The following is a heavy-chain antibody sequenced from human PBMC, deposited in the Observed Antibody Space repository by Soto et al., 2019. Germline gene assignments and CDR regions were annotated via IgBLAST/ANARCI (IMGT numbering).Heavy chain of an antibody. Sequence: RGESLKISCKGSGYSFTSYWISWVRQMPGKGLEWMGRIDPSDSYTNYSPSFQGHVTISADKSISTAYLQWSSLKASDTAMYYCARLTCSSTSCYTGVGWFDPWGQGTLVTVSS. CDR2: IDPSDSYT. V-gene: IGHV5-10-1*01. J-gene: IGHJ5*02. CDR3: ARLTCSSTSCYTGVGWFDP. D-gene: IGHD2-2*02. CDR1: GYSFTSYW.